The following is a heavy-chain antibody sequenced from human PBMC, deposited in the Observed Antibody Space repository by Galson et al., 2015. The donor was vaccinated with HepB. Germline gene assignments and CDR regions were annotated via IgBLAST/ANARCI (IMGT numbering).Heavy chain of an antibody. Sequence: SLRLSCAASGFTFDDYAMHWVRQAPGKGLEWVSGISWNSGSIGYADSVKGRFTISRDNAKNSLYLQMNSLRAEDTALYYCAKDIIGYSYGYTRGEGGFDYWGQGTLVTVSS. CDR3: AKDIIGYSYGYTRGEGGFDY. V-gene: IGHV3-9*01. J-gene: IGHJ4*02. CDR1: GFTFDDYA. D-gene: IGHD5-18*01. CDR2: ISWNSGSI.